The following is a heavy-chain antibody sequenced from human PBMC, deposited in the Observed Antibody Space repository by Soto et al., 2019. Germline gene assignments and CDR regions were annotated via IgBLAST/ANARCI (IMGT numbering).Heavy chain of an antibody. J-gene: IGHJ4*02. CDR3: ARGPSYSDSYFDY. CDR1: AFTFSNYA. V-gene: IGHV3-30*03. Sequence: GGSLSLSCAASAFTFSNYAMHWVRQPPGKGLQWLAVISYDGNNKYYADSVEGRFTISRDNSKNTVYLQMNSLRLEDTAVYYCARGPSYSDSYFDYWGQGTLVTVSS. D-gene: IGHD4-17*01. CDR2: ISYDGNNK.